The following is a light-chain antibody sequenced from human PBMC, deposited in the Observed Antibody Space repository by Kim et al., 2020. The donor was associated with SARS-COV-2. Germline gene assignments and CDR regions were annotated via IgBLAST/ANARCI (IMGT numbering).Light chain of an antibody. Sequence: PVERVTVSCRASHSVISNQVAWYQHKPGQPPRLLIYGASSMATGIPDRFSGSGSGTDFTLTISRLEPEDLAMYYCQQYGISPRTFGQGTKLEI. CDR2: GAS. CDR3: QQYGISPRT. J-gene: IGKJ2*01. CDR1: HSVISNQ. V-gene: IGKV3-20*01.